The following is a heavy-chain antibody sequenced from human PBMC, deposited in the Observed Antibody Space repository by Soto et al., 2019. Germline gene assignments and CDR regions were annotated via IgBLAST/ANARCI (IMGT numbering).Heavy chain of an antibody. V-gene: IGHV1-69*13. Sequence: SVKVSCKASGGTFSSYAISWVRQAPGQGLEWMGGIIPIFGTANYAQKFQGRVTITADESTSTAYMELSSLRSEDTAVYYCARVKYDFWSGSQPAGYYYGMDVCGEGTTVTVSS. J-gene: IGHJ6*04. CDR1: GGTFSSYA. CDR3: ARVKYDFWSGSQPAGYYYGMDV. D-gene: IGHD3-3*01. CDR2: IIPIFGTA.